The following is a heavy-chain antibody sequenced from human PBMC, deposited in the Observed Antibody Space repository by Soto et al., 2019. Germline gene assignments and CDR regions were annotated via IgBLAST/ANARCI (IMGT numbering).Heavy chain of an antibody. Sequence: PGESLKISCKGSGYSFTTYWIGWVRQVPGKGLDWMGLIYPGDSDTRYNPSFQGQVTISADKSISTAFLQWSTLRASDTAMYYCVRPMKRNCDGGLCFSDYWGQGTLVTVSS. CDR1: GYSFTTYW. CDR3: VRPMKRNCDGGLCFSDY. D-gene: IGHD2-8*02. J-gene: IGHJ4*02. CDR2: IYPGDSDT. V-gene: IGHV5-51*01.